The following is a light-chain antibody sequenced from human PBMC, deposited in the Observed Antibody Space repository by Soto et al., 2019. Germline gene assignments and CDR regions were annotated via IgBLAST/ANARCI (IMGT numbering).Light chain of an antibody. J-gene: IGLJ1*01. Sequence: QSVLTQPASVSGSPGGSITISCTGTSSEIGDSNYVSWYQQHPGKAPKLVIYDVSNRPSGVSNRFSGSKSANTASLTISGLQAEDEADYYCSSFRSSSTSYVFGTGTKVTVL. V-gene: IGLV2-14*03. CDR2: DVS. CDR3: SSFRSSSTSYV. CDR1: SSEIGDSNY.